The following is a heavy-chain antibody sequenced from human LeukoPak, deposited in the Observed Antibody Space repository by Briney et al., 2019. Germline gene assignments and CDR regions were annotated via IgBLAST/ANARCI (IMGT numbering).Heavy chain of an antibody. CDR2: ISTDGRTT. V-gene: IGHV3-74*01. CDR3: AKEGEAAAGTEGDY. D-gene: IGHD6-13*01. J-gene: IGHJ4*02. CDR1: GFTFSANW. Sequence: GGSLRLSCAASGFTFSANWMYWVRQAPGKGLAWVSRISTDGRTTTYADSVTGRFSISRDNANNTLYLQMNSLRAEDTAVYYCAKEGEAAAGTEGDYWGQGTLVTVSS.